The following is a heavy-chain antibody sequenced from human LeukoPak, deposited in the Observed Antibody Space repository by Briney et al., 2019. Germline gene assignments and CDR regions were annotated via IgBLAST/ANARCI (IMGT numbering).Heavy chain of an antibody. CDR2: ISYDGNDK. Sequence: GGSLRLSCAASGFTFSTYGMHWVRQAPGKGLEWVAIISYDGNDKDYADSVRGRFTISRDNSKNTLYLQMNSLRGEDTAVYYCAKSTAPGGYYLDYWGQGILVTVSS. V-gene: IGHV3-30*18. CDR1: GFTFSTYG. J-gene: IGHJ4*02. D-gene: IGHD2-2*01. CDR3: AKSTAPGGYYLDY.